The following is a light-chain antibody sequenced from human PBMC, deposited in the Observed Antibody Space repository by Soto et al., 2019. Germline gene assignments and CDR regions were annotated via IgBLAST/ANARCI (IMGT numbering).Light chain of an antibody. CDR2: EVS. CDR3: NSYTSTSTPYV. Sequence: QSVLTQPASVSGSPGQSITISCTGTSSDVGDYNYVSWYQQLPGKAPKLTIYEVSNRPSGVSIRFSGSKSGNTASLTISGLRAEDEADYYCNSYTSTSTPYVFGTGTKVTVL. V-gene: IGLV2-14*01. J-gene: IGLJ1*01. CDR1: SSDVGDYNY.